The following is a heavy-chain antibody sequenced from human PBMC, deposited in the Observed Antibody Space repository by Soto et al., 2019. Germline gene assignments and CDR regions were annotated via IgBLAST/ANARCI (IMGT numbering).Heavy chain of an antibody. J-gene: IGHJ6*02. CDR1: GGSISSGGYY. V-gene: IGHV4-31*03. CDR2: IYYSGST. CDR3: ARQIVVAPFYYYGMDV. Sequence: SETLSLTCTVSGGSISSGGYYWSWIRQHPGKGLEWIGYIYYSGSTYYNPSLKSRVTISVDTSKNQFSLKLSSVTAADTAVYYCARQIVVAPFYYYGMDVWGQGTTVTVSS. D-gene: IGHD3-22*01.